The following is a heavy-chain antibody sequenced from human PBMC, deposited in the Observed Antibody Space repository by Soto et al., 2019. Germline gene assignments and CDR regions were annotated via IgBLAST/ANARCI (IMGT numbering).Heavy chain of an antibody. V-gene: IGHV1-3*01. CDR2: INAGNGNT. J-gene: IGHJ5*02. D-gene: IGHD4-17*01. Sequence: QVQLVQSGAEVKKPGASVKVSCKASGYTFTSYAMHWVRQAPGQRLEWMGWINAGNGNTKYSQKFQGRVTITRDTSASTAYMELSSLRSEDTAVYYCARDHYGGNSGVRNWFDPWGQGTLVTVSS. CDR1: GYTFTSYA. CDR3: ARDHYGGNSGVRNWFDP.